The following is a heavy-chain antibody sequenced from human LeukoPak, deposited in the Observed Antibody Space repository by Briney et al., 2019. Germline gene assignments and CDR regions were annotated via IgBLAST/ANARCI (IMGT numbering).Heavy chain of an antibody. Sequence: GGSLRLSCAASGFTFSSYSMNWVRQAPGKGPEWVSSISSSSSYIYYADSVKGRFTISRDNAKNSLYLQMNSLRAEDTAVYYCARGSGFLEWLFDYWGQGTLVTVSS. V-gene: IGHV3-21*01. CDR1: GFTFSSYS. CDR2: ISSSSSYI. J-gene: IGHJ4*02. D-gene: IGHD3-3*01. CDR3: ARGSGFLEWLFDY.